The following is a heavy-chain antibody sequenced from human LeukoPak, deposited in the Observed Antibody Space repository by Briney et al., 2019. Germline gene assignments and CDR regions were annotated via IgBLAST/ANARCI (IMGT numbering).Heavy chain of an antibody. Sequence: HPGRSLRLSCAGSGFTFRSYAMHWVRQPPGKGMGWVAVISYDGSNTDYADSVKGRFTISRDNAKNSLYLQMNSLRAEDTAVYYCARASTDEDRVLRYFDWFIPNSFDPWGQGTLVTVSS. CDR1: GFTFRSYA. V-gene: IGHV3-30-3*01. D-gene: IGHD3-9*01. J-gene: IGHJ5*02. CDR3: ARASTDEDRVLRYFDWFIPNSFDP. CDR2: ISYDGSNT.